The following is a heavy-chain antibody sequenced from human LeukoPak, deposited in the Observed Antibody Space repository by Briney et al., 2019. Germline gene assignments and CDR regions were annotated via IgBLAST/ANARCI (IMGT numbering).Heavy chain of an antibody. CDR1: GGTFSTYA. CDR3: ASNTKYYEGSGHYAFDF. V-gene: IGHV1-69*13. CDR2: IIPILGTA. J-gene: IGHJ4*02. Sequence: GASVKVSCKASGGTFSTYAISWVRQAPGQGLEWMGGIIPILGTAKYPQRFQGRVTITADEITSTAYMELSSLTSEDTAVYYCASNTKYYEGSGHYAFDFWGQGTLVSVSS. D-gene: IGHD3-22*01.